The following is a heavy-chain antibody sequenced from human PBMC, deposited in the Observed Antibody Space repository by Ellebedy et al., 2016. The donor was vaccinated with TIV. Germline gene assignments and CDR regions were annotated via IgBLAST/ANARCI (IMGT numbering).Heavy chain of an antibody. V-gene: IGHV3-15*01. J-gene: IGHJ5*02. CDR2: IKRKTDGGTT. CDR3: AKGKATNILNWFDP. Sequence: GESLKISCAASGFTFSDAWMSWVRQAPGKGLEWVGRIKRKTDGGTTDYAAPVKGRFTISRDDSQNTLFLQMNSLKAEDTAVYYCAKGKATNILNWFDPWGQGTLVTVSS. D-gene: IGHD1/OR15-1a*01. CDR1: GFTFSDAW.